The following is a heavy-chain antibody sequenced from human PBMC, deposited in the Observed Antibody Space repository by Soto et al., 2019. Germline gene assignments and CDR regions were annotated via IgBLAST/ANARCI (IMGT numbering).Heavy chain of an antibody. CDR1: GFTFSSYA. J-gene: IGHJ5*02. CDR2: ISGGGGVST. CDR3: VKDAISMVRGVNNWFDP. Sequence: EVQLLESGEGLVQPGGSLTLSCADSGFTFSSYAMTWVRQAPGKGLEWVSGISGGGGVSTYYADSVKGRFTISRDTSMNTPYLQITRLRAEDTALYYSVKDAISMVRGVNNWFDPWGQGTLVTVSS. D-gene: IGHD3-10*01. V-gene: IGHV3-23*01.